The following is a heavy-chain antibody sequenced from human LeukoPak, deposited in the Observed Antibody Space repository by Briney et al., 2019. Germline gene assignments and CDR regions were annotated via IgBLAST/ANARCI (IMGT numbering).Heavy chain of an antibody. J-gene: IGHJ4*02. D-gene: IGHD3-22*01. V-gene: IGHV4-30-4*01. CDR1: GGSISSGDYY. CDR2: IYYSGST. CDR3: ARTALDYYDSSGHGGFDY. Sequence: SQTLSLTCTVSGGSISSGDYYWSWIRQPPGKGLEWIGYIYYSGSTYYNPSLKSRVTISVDTSKNQFSLKLSSVTAADTAGYYCARTALDYYDSSGHGGFDYWGQGTLVTVSS.